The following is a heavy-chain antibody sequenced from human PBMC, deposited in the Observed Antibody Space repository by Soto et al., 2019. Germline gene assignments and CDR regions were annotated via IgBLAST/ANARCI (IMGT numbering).Heavy chain of an antibody. D-gene: IGHD1-1*01. Sequence: QVQLVQSGAEVKKPGSSVKVSCKASGGTFSSYTISWVRQAPGQGLEWMGRIIPILGIANYAQKFQGRVTITADNSTSTADMELSSLRSEDTAVYYCARGLAAGTTNYYGMDVWGQGTTVTVSS. CDR2: IIPILGIA. CDR3: ARGLAAGTTNYYGMDV. V-gene: IGHV1-69*02. CDR1: GGTFSSYT. J-gene: IGHJ6*02.